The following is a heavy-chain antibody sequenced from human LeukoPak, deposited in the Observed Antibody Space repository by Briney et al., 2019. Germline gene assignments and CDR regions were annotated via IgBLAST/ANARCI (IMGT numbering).Heavy chain of an antibody. CDR2: INHSGST. J-gene: IGHJ5*02. D-gene: IGHD3-16*01. Sequence: PSEALSLTCAVYGESFSDYYWRWIRQPPGKGLEWIGEINHSGSTNYNPPLKSRVSISVDTSKSQFSLNERSVTAADTAVHYCARGIDNDYRRRQGNWFDPWGQGTLVTVSS. CDR1: GESFSDYY. V-gene: IGHV4-34*01. CDR3: ARGIDNDYRRRQGNWFDP.